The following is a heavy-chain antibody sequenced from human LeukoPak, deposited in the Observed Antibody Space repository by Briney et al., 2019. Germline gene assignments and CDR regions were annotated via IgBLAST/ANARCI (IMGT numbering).Heavy chain of an antibody. V-gene: IGHV4-59*03. D-gene: IGHD1-26*01. Sequence: PSETLSLTCTSSGGSITASYWNWIRQPPGKGLEWIGHISYTGSTIYNPSLKSRVTISIDTSNSQFSLKLSSATAADTAVYYCAWEPNRDYFDYWGQGTLVTVSS. J-gene: IGHJ4*02. CDR2: ISYTGST. CDR1: GGSITASY. CDR3: AWEPNRDYFDY.